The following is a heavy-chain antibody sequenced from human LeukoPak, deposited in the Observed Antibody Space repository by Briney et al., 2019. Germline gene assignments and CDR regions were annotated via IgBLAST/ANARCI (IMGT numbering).Heavy chain of an antibody. CDR1: GGSISSYY. D-gene: IGHD3-22*01. CDR3: ARDSYYPDSNGYFQDVFAI. Sequence: SETLSLTCTVSGGSISSYYWSWIRQPPGKGLEWIGYIYHSGNTNSNPSLKSRVTISMDTSKNQLSLKLSSVTAADTAVYYCARDSYYPDSNGYFQDVFAIWGQGTMVTVSS. V-gene: IGHV4-59*01. CDR2: IYHSGNT. J-gene: IGHJ3*02.